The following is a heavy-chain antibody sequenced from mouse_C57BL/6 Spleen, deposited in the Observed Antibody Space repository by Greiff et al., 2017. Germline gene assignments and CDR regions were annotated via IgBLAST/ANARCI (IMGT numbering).Heavy chain of an antibody. CDR3: TTYYDAMDY. Sequence: SGAELVRPGASVTLSCKASGYTFTDYEMHWVKQTPVHVLEWIGAIDPETGGTAYNQKFKGKAILTADKSSSTAYMELRSLTSEDSAVYYCTTYYDAMDYWGQGTSVTVSS. J-gene: IGHJ4*01. V-gene: IGHV1-15*01. CDR2: IDPETGGT. CDR1: GYTFTDYE.